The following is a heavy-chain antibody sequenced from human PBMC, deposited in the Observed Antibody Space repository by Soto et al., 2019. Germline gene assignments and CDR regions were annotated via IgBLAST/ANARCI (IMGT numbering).Heavy chain of an antibody. CDR3: TTDLGYCSGGSCYSNWFDP. CDR2: IKSKTDGGTT. Sequence: PVGSLRLSCAASGFTFSNAWMSWVRQAPGKGLEWVGRIKSKTDGGTTDYAAPVKGRFTISRDDSKNTLYLQMNSLKTEDTAVYYCTTDLGYCSGGSCYSNWFDPWGQGTLVTVSS. D-gene: IGHD2-15*01. CDR1: GFTFSNAW. J-gene: IGHJ5*02. V-gene: IGHV3-15*01.